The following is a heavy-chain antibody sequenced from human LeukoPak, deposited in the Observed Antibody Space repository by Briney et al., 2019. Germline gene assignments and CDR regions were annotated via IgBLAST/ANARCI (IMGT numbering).Heavy chain of an antibody. D-gene: IGHD6-6*01. CDR3: ATSQHSSSSDYFDY. J-gene: IGHJ4*02. CDR1: GFTFSSYS. Sequence: GGSLRLSCAASGFTFSSYSMNWVRQAPGKGLEWVSSISSSSSYIYYADSVKGRFTISRDNAKNSLYLQMNSLRAEDTAVYYCATSQHSSSSDYFDYWGQGTLVTVSS. V-gene: IGHV3-21*01. CDR2: ISSSSSYI.